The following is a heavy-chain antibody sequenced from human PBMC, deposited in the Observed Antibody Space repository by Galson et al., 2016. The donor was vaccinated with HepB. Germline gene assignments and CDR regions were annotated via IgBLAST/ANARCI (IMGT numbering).Heavy chain of an antibody. CDR1: GASVSSGSDY. CDR2: IYYSGST. Sequence: SETLSLTCTVSGASVSSGSDYWGWIRQPPGKGLEWIGYIYYSGSTNYNPSLKSRVTISLDTSKNQFSLKLRSVNAADTAAYYCVRDRTFVDGYNYYGRDVWGQATTVTVSS. CDR3: VRDRTFVDGYNYYGRDV. V-gene: IGHV4-61*01. J-gene: IGHJ6*02. D-gene: IGHD2-21*02.